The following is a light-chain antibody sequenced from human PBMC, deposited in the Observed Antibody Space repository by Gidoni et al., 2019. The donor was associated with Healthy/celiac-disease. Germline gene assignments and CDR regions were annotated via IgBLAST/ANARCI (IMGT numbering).Light chain of an antibody. CDR3: QQYGSSLRT. Sequence: IVLTQSPGTLSLSPGERATLSCRASQSVSSSYLAWYQQKPGQAPRLRIYGASSRATGIPDRFSGSGSGTDFTLTISRLEPEDFAVYYCQQYGSSLRTFGQXTKVEIK. J-gene: IGKJ1*01. CDR1: QSVSSSY. V-gene: IGKV3-20*01. CDR2: GAS.